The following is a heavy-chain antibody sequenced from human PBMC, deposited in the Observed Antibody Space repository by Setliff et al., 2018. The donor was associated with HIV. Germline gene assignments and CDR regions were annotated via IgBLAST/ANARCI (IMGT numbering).Heavy chain of an antibody. CDR3: ARRSGYWFDP. J-gene: IGHJ5*02. D-gene: IGHD5-12*01. Sequence: SSETLSLTCAVYGGSFSGYYWNWIRQPPGKGLEWIGEIIHSGSTNYNPSLKSRVTISVDTSKNQFSLKLSSVTAADTAVYYCARRSGYWFDPWGQGTLVTVSS. V-gene: IGHV4-34*12. CDR1: GGSFSGYY. CDR2: IIHSGST.